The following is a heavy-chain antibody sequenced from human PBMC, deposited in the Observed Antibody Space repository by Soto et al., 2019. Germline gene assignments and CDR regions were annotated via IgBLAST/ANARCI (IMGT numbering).Heavy chain of an antibody. Sequence: GGSLRLSCVASGFTFSSPWMHWVRQSPGKGLVWVSRINSDGSDTNYADPVKGRFTISRDNSKNTLYLQMNSLRAEDTAVYYCARSKGGHYDFWSGYYTGSYYYYGMDVWGQGTTVTVSS. CDR2: INSDGSDT. J-gene: IGHJ6*02. D-gene: IGHD3-3*01. CDR1: GFTFSSPW. V-gene: IGHV3-74*01. CDR3: ARSKGGHYDFWSGYYTGSYYYYGMDV.